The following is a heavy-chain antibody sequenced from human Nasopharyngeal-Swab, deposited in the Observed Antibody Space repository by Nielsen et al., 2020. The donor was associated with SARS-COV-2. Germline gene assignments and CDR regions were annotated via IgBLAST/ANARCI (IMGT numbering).Heavy chain of an antibody. J-gene: IGHJ3*02. Sequence: GESLKISCAASGFTFSSYGMHWVRQAPGKGLEWVAVIWYDGSNKYYADSVKGRFTISRDNSKNTLYLQMNSLRAEDTAVYYCARVLGGSYYAAFDIWGQGTMVTVSS. CDR3: ARVLGGSYYAAFDI. CDR2: IWYDGSNK. V-gene: IGHV3-30*19. CDR1: GFTFSSYG. D-gene: IGHD1-26*01.